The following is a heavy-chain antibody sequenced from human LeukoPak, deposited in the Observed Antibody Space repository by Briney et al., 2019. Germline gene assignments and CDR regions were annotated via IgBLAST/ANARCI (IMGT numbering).Heavy chain of an antibody. Sequence: GESLRLSWAASGFTFSNYGMGWVGQAQGKGLGGGAKIKQDGGEIYYVDSVKGRFTISRDTAKDSLYLQMNSLRAEDTAVYYCARDRGHSGYDLYDYWGQGTLVTVSS. CDR2: IKQDGGEI. CDR1: GFTFSNYG. D-gene: IGHD5-12*01. V-gene: IGHV3-7*01. J-gene: IGHJ4*02. CDR3: ARDRGHSGYDLYDY.